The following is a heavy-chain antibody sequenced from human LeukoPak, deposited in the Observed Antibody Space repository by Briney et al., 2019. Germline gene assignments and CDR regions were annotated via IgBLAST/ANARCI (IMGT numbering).Heavy chain of an antibody. Sequence: ASVKVSCKASGYTFTGYYMHWVRQAPGQGLEWMGWINPNSGGTNYAQKFQGRVTMTRDTSISTAYMELSRLRSDDMAVYYCARDRGSGSYVDYWGQGTLVTVSS. CDR3: ARDRGSGSYVDY. CDR2: INPNSGGT. D-gene: IGHD1-26*01. CDR1: GYTFTGYY. J-gene: IGHJ4*02. V-gene: IGHV1-2*02.